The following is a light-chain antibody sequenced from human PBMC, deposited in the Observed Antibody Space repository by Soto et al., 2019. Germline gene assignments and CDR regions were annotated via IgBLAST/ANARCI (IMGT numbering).Light chain of an antibody. CDR2: EGG. Sequence: QSVLTQPASVSGSPGQSITISCTGTSSDVGSYNLVSWYQQHPGKAPKLMIFEGGKRPSGVSSRFSGSKSGNTASLTISGLRAEEAADYSCCSYGGRNTLLFGGGTKVTVL. J-gene: IGLJ2*01. V-gene: IGLV2-23*01. CDR3: CSYGGRNTLL. CDR1: SSDVGSYNL.